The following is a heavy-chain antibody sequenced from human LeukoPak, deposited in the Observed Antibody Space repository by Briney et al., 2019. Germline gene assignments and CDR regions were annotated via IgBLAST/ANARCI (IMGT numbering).Heavy chain of an antibody. CDR2: IYYSGST. Sequence: PSETLSLTCTVSGGSISSSSYYWGWIRQPPGKGLEWIGSIYYSGSTYYNPSLKSRVTISVDTSKNQFSLKLSSVTAADTAVYYCARDGIKIHHLYYYYYGMDVWGQGTTVTVSS. CDR3: ARDGIKIHHLYYYYYGMDV. J-gene: IGHJ6*02. CDR1: GGSISSSSYY. V-gene: IGHV4-39*07. D-gene: IGHD1-14*01.